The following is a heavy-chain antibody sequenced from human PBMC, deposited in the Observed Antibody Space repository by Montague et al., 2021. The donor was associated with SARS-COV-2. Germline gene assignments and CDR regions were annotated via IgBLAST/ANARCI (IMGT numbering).Heavy chain of an antibody. D-gene: IGHD6-13*01. CDR2: THQGGGT. CDR3: ASHFFSQQLST. CDR1: GDSINSYHW. Sequence: SETLSLTCAVYGDSINSYHWWSWVRQPPGKGLWWGVETHQGGGTNYKPSHSSLVSIVLNKSKNQSPLTLTSVTAADTAMYYCASHFFSQQLSTWGQGTLVSVSS. J-gene: IGHJ4*02. V-gene: IGHV4-4*02.